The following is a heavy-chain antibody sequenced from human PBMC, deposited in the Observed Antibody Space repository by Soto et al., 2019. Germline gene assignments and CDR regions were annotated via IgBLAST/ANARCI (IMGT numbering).Heavy chain of an antibody. CDR2: ISAYNGNT. J-gene: IGHJ4*02. D-gene: IGHD1-26*01. CDR1: GYTFTSYG. V-gene: IGHV1-18*01. CDR3: ARGTHRMYSGSYPGY. Sequence: ASVKVSCKASGYTFTSYGISWVRQAPGQGLEWMGWISAYNGNTNYAQKLQGRVTMTTDTSTSTAYMELRSLRSDDTAVYYCARGTHRMYSGSYPGYWGQGTLVTVSS.